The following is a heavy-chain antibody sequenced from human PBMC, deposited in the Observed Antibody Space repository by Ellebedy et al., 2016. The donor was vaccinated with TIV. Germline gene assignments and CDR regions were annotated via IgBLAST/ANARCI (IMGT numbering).Heavy chain of an antibody. D-gene: IGHD1-1*01. J-gene: IGHJ4*02. CDR1: GSTFTNYA. CDR3: AKDLAAGTTLRLDY. CDR2: TSGGGATT. Sequence: GESLKISCAASGSTFTNYAMSWVRQAPGKGLEWVSGTSGGGATTYYADSVKGRFTISRDNSKNTLYLQMNSLRAEDTAVYYCAKDLAAGTTLRLDYWGQGTLVTVSS. V-gene: IGHV3-23*01.